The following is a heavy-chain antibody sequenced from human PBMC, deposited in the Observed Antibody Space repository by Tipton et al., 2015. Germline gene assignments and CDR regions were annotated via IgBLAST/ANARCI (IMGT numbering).Heavy chain of an antibody. CDR3: ARFDSYYYDSSDY. Sequence: SLRLSCSVSGDSISSSNWWSWVRQPPGKGLEWIGEIHHGGSTNYNPSLKSRVTMSVDTSKNQFSLHLSSVTAADTAVYYCARFDSYYYDSSDYWGQGTLVTVSS. CDR1: GDSISSSNW. CDR2: IHHGGST. V-gene: IGHV4-4*02. D-gene: IGHD3-22*01. J-gene: IGHJ4*02.